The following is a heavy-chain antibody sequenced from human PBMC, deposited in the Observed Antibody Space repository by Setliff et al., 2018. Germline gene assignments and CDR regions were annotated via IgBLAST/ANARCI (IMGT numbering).Heavy chain of an antibody. CDR2: IYSDGSA. J-gene: IGHJ6*04. D-gene: IGHD1-26*01. V-gene: IGHV3-66*02. Sequence: GGSLRLSCAASGFTVSSNYMTWVRQAPGKGLEWVSLIYSDGSAYYADSVKGRFTISRDNSENTLYLQMNSLRAGDTAVYYCARDREVVGSTRGTYYHYYHMDVWGKGTTVTVSS. CDR3: ARDREVVGSTRGTYYHYYHMDV. CDR1: GFTVSSNY.